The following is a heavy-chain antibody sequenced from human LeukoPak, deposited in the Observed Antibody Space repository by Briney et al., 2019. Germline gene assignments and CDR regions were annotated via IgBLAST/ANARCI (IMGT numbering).Heavy chain of an antibody. Sequence: SDTLSLTCTTSGVSINRFYWSWVRQPPGKGLEWIGNIYSGVPNYFIPSLKSRVTISVDTSKNQFSLNLTSVTAADTAMYYCVQTTGWPGFDYWGQGILVTVSS. J-gene: IGHJ4*02. CDR1: GVSINRFY. CDR2: IYSGVPN. V-gene: IGHV4-4*09. CDR3: VQTTGWPGFDY. D-gene: IGHD1-1*01.